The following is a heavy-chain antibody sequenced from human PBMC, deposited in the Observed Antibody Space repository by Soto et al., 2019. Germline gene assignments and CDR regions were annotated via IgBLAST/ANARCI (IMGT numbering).Heavy chain of an antibody. CDR2: IAGTGGST. Sequence: EVQLLESGGGFVRPGGSLRLSCEVSGFLVSNHAMSWVRQAPGKGLQWVSTIAGTGGSTYYLDSVRGRFTVSTDKAKTTLYLNMNILRDDDTAIYYCARGESDYYYYYMDVWGKGTPVTVSS. CDR3: ARGESDYYYYYMDV. D-gene: IGHD3-16*01. V-gene: IGHV3-23*01. J-gene: IGHJ6*03. CDR1: GFLVSNHA.